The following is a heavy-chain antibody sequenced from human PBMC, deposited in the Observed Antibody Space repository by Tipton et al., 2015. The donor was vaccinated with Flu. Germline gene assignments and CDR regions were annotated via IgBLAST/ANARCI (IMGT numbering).Heavy chain of an antibody. CDR3: ARETYFDVLGPDD. J-gene: IGHJ6*02. D-gene: IGHD3-9*01. V-gene: IGHV4-61*02. CDR2: THTSGSS. CDR1: GDSIRSGTYY. Sequence: LSLTCTVSGDSIRSGTYYWSWIRQSAGQGLERIGRTHTSGSSNYNPSLKSRVSMSVDTSKNQFSLNLSSVTAADTAVYYCARETYFDVLGPDDWGQGTTVTVSS.